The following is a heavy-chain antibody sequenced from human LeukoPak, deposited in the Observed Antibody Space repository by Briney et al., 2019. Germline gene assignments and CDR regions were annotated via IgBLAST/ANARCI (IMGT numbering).Heavy chain of an antibody. J-gene: IGHJ4*02. D-gene: IGHD4-11*01. CDR2: ISGSGGST. Sequence: GGSLRLSCAASGFTFSSYAMSWVRQAPGKGLEWVSGISGSGGSTHYADSVKGRFTISRDNFKNTVYLQMNSLRAEDTAVYYCARQTSDSTTFDYWGQGTLVTVSS. V-gene: IGHV3-23*01. CDR3: ARQTSDSTTFDY. CDR1: GFTFSSYA.